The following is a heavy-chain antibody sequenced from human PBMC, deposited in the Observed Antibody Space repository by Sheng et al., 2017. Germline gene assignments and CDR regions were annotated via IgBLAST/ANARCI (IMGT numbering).Heavy chain of an antibody. Sequence: QVQLVESGGGVVQPGGSLRLSCAASGFTFSSYGMHWVRQAPGKGLEWVAFIRYDGSNKYYADSVKGRFTISRDNSKNTLYLQMNSLRAEDTAVYYCAKDPSPSYYYGSGPNGCWFDPWGQGTLVTVSS. CDR3: AKDPSPSYYYGSGPNGCWFDP. J-gene: IGHJ5*02. V-gene: IGHV3-30*02. D-gene: IGHD3-10*01. CDR1: GFTFSSYG. CDR2: IRYDGSNK.